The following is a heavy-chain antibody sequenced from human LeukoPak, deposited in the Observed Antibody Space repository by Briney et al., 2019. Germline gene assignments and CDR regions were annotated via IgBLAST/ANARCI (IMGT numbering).Heavy chain of an antibody. CDR3: ARYCSGGSCYSENAFDI. CDR2: ISAYNGNT. D-gene: IGHD2-15*01. J-gene: IGHJ3*02. V-gene: IGHV1-18*01. Sequence: ASVKVSCKASGYTFTSYGISWVRQAPGQGLEWMGWISAYNGNTNYAQKLQGRVTMTTDTSTSTAYMELRSLRCDDTAVYYCARYCSGGSCYSENAFDIWGQGTMVTVSS. CDR1: GYTFTSYG.